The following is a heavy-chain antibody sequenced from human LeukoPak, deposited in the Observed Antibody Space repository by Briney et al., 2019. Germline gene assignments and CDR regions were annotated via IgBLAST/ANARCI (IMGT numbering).Heavy chain of an antibody. J-gene: IGHJ4*02. Sequence: GASVKVSCEASGYTFISYGISWVRQAPGQGLEWMGWVSAYADDTNYVQKFQGRVTMTTDTSTSTAYMELRSLRSDDTAVYYCARDCIGCHGFDYWGQGTLVTVSS. V-gene: IGHV1-18*01. CDR3: ARDCIGCHGFDY. CDR2: VSAYADDT. CDR1: GYTFISYG. D-gene: IGHD2-15*01.